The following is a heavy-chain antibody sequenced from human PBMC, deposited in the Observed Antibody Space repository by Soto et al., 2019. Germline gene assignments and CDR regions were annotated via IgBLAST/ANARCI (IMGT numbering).Heavy chain of an antibody. Sequence: GASVKVSCKASGYTFTSYDINWVRQATGQGLEWMGWMNPNSGNTGYAQKFQGRVTMTRNTSISTAYMELSSLRSEDTAVYYCARGARTMVRGVITTPEYCGQGALVTVSS. V-gene: IGHV1-8*01. CDR3: ARGARTMVRGVITTPEY. CDR2: MNPNSGNT. D-gene: IGHD3-10*01. J-gene: IGHJ4*02. CDR1: GYTFTSYD.